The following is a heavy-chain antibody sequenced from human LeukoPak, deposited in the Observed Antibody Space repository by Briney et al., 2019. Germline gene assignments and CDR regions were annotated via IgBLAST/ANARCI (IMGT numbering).Heavy chain of an antibody. CDR1: GYTFTGYY. CDR3: ASPAYSSGWYHY. Sequence: GAAVKVSCKASGYTFTGYYMHWVRQAPGQGLEWMGRINPNSGDTNYAQKFQGRVTMTRDTSISTAYMELSSLRSDDTAVYYCASPAYSSGWYHYWGQGTLVTVSS. CDR2: INPNSGDT. V-gene: IGHV1-2*06. J-gene: IGHJ4*02. D-gene: IGHD6-19*01.